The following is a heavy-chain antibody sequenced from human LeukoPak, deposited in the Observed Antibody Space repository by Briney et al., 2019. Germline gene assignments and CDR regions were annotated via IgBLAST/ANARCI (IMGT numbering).Heavy chain of an antibody. Sequence: ASVKASCKASGYTFTGYYMHWVRQAPGQGLEWMGWINPNSGGTNYAQKFQGRVTMTRDTSISTAYMELSRLRSDDTAVYYCARDRFDASGSYYNAWGQGTLVTVSS. CDR2: INPNSGGT. D-gene: IGHD3-10*01. CDR1: GYTFTGYY. J-gene: IGHJ5*02. V-gene: IGHV1-2*02. CDR3: ARDRFDASGSYYNA.